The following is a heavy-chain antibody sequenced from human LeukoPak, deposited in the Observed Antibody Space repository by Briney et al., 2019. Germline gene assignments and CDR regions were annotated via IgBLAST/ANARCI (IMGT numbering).Heavy chain of an antibody. V-gene: IGHV4-30-2*01. Sequence: PSQTLSLTCTVSGGSISSGGYYWSWIRQPPGKGLEWIGYIYHSGSTYYNPSLKSRVTISVDRSKNQFSLKLSFVTAADTAVYYCARVPSITIFADAFDIWGQGTMVTVSS. CDR3: ARVPSITIFADAFDI. D-gene: IGHD3-3*01. J-gene: IGHJ3*02. CDR1: GGSISSGGYY. CDR2: IYHSGST.